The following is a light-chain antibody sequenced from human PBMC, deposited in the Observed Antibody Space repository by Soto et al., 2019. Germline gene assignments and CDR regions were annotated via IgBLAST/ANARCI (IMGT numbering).Light chain of an antibody. Sequence: EVVMTQSTATLSVSPGERATLSCRASQNIRNNLAWYQQKPGQPPRLLIFGPSTRATGIPARFSGSGSGTEFTLTISSLQSEDFAVYYCQQYNNWPWTFGQGSKVEIK. CDR3: QQYNNWPWT. CDR1: QNIRNN. V-gene: IGKV3-15*01. J-gene: IGKJ1*01. CDR2: GPS.